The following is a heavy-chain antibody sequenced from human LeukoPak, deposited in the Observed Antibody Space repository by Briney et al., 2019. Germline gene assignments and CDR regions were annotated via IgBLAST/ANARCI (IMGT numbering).Heavy chain of an antibody. V-gene: IGHV3-23*01. CDR2: ISGSGGST. CDR1: GFTLSSYA. D-gene: IGHD3-10*01. Sequence: GGSLRLSCAVSGFTLSSYAMSWVRQAPGEGLEWVSAISGSGGSTYYADSVKGRFTISRDNSKHTLYLQMNSLRAEDTAVYYCAKGPVAYYYGSGSYYPDYWGQGTLVTVSS. J-gene: IGHJ4*02. CDR3: AKGPVAYYYGSGSYYPDY.